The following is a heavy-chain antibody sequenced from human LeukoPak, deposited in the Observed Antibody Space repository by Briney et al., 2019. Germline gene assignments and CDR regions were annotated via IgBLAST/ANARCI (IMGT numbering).Heavy chain of an antibody. D-gene: IGHD2-21*02. CDR3: ARHMSVTYDAFDL. J-gene: IGHJ3*01. CDR2: VFYSGGT. V-gene: IGHV4-59*08. Sequence: SETPSLTCTVSGFSTTGYFWSWIRQPPGKGLEWIGYVFYSGGTLYNPSLESRVTISVDTSKTHFSLELTSVTAADTAVYYCARHMSVTYDAFDLWGRGTMVTVSS. CDR1: GFSTTGYF.